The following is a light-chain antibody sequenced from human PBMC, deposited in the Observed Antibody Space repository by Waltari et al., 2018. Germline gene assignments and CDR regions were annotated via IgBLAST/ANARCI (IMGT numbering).Light chain of an antibody. CDR1: QSISSY. CDR2: AAS. J-gene: IGKJ1*01. Sequence: DIQMTQSPSSLSASVGDRVTITCRASQSISSYLNWYQQKPGKAPQLLIYAASSVQSGVPSRFSGSGSGTDFTLTISSLQPEDFATYYCQQSYSTPRTFGQGTKVEIK. CDR3: QQSYSTPRT. V-gene: IGKV1-39*01.